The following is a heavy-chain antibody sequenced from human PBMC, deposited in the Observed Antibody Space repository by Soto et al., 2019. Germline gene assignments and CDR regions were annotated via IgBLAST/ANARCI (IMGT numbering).Heavy chain of an antibody. CDR2: FDPEDGET. CDR3: ATGPDTPKFYYYYYMDV. V-gene: IGHV1-24*01. CDR1: GYTLTELS. J-gene: IGHJ6*03. D-gene: IGHD5-18*01. Sequence: ASVKVSCKVSGYTLTELSMHWVRQAPGKGLEWMGGFDPEDGETIYAQKFQGRVTMTEDTSTDTAYMELSSLRSEDTAVYYCATGPDTPKFYYYYYMDVWGKGTTVTVSS.